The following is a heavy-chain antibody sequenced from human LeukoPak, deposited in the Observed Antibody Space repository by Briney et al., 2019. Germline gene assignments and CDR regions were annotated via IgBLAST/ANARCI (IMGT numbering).Heavy chain of an antibody. CDR1: GYTFTGYY. Sequence: GASVKVSCKASGYTFTGYYMHWVRQAPGQGLEWMGWINPNSGGTNYAQKFQGRVTMTRDTSISTAYMELSRLRSDDTAVYYCARASFGGSYSTFDYWGQGTLVTVSS. CDR3: ARASFGGSYSTFDY. V-gene: IGHV1-2*02. J-gene: IGHJ4*02. D-gene: IGHD1-26*01. CDR2: INPNSGGT.